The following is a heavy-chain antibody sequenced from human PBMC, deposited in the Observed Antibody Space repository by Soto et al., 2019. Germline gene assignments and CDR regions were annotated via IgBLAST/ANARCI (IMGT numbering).Heavy chain of an antibody. D-gene: IGHD3-22*01. Sequence: ASVKVSCKASGYTFTSYYIHWVRQAPGQVLEWMVIINPSCGSTSYAQKFQGRVTMTRDTSTSTVYMELTSLRSEDKAVYYCARDPHYSDSSGYQNWFEAWGQGTLVTLSS. J-gene: IGHJ5*02. V-gene: IGHV1-46*01. CDR2: INPSCGST. CDR1: GYTFTSYY. CDR3: ARDPHYSDSSGYQNWFEA.